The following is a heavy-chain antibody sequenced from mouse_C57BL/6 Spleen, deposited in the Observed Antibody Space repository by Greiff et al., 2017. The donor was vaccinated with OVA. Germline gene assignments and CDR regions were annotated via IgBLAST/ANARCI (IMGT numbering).Heavy chain of an antibody. D-gene: IGHD1-1*01. V-gene: IGHV1-61*01. CDR3: ASREDYDSSSYLDF. CDR2: IYPSDSET. Sequence: VQLQQPGAELVRPGSSVKLSCKASGYTFTSYWMDWVKQRPGQGLEWIGNIYPSDSETHYNQKFKDKATLTVDKSSITVYMQLSRLTSDDSAVYYCASREDYDSSSYLDFWGTGTTLTVSS. CDR1: GYTFTSYW. J-gene: IGHJ1*03.